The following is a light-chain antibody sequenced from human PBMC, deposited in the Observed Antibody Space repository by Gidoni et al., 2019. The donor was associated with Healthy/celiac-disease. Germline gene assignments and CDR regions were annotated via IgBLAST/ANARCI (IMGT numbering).Light chain of an antibody. V-gene: IGLV1-47*02. Sequence: QSVLTQAPSASGTPGQRVTISCSGSSSNIGRKSVFWYQQLPRTAPKLLIYSTDQRPSGVPDRFSASKSGTSASLAISGLRSEDEADYYCAAWDGSLNSYVFGRGTRVTVL. CDR2: STD. CDR1: SSNIGRKS. J-gene: IGLJ1*01. CDR3: AAWDGSLNSYV.